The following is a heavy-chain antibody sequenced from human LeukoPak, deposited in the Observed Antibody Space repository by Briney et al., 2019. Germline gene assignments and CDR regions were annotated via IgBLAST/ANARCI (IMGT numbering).Heavy chain of an antibody. V-gene: IGHV3-48*02. D-gene: IGHD3-22*01. CDR1: GFTFSSYS. J-gene: IGHJ4*02. CDR3: ATNNYYDSESYFDY. CDR2: ISSSGSTI. Sequence: GGSLRLSCAASGFTFSSYSMNWVRQAPGKGLEWVSYISSSGSTIYYADSVKGRLTISRDNAKNSLYLQLSSLRDEDTAVYYCATNNYYDSESYFDYWGQGTLVTVSS.